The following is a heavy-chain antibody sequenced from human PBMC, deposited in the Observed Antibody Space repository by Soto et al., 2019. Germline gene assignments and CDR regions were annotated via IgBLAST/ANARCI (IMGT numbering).Heavy chain of an antibody. CDR3: AREELTFQGPPPLYGYFDY. D-gene: IGHD1-7*01. CDR2: ISSSGSTI. CDR1: GFTFSDYY. Sequence: GGSLRLSCAASGFTFSDYYMSWIRQAPGKGLEWVSYISSSGSTIYYADSVKGRFTISRDNAKNSLYLQMNSLRAEDTAVYYCAREELTFQGPPPLYGYFDYWGQGTLVTVSS. J-gene: IGHJ4*02. V-gene: IGHV3-11*01.